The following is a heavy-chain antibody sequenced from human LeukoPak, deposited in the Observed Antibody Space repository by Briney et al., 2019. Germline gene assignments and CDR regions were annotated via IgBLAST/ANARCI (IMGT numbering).Heavy chain of an antibody. CDR1: GFAFSSYW. Sequence: GGSLRLSCAASGFAFSSYWMHWVRQAPGKGLVWVSRISPDETTTNYADSVKGRFTISRDNSKSALYLQMNSLRAEDTAVYYCARGRDSSGWYWAYWGQGTLVTVSS. CDR2: ISPDETTT. D-gene: IGHD6-19*01. CDR3: ARGRDSSGWYWAY. J-gene: IGHJ4*02. V-gene: IGHV3-74*01.